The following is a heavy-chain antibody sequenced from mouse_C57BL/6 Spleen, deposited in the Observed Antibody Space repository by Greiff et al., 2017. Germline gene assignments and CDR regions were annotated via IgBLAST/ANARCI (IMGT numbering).Heavy chain of an antibody. CDR1: GYAFSSSW. Sequence: VQLQQSGPELVKPGASVKISCKASGYAFSSSWMNWVKQRPGKGLEWIGRIYPGDGDTNYNGKFKGKATLTADKSSSKAYMQLSSLTSEDSAVYYCAKEEEYYGSSPAWFAFWGQGTLVTVSA. CDR2: IYPGDGDT. J-gene: IGHJ3*01. CDR3: AKEEEYYGSSPAWFAF. V-gene: IGHV1-82*01. D-gene: IGHD1-1*01.